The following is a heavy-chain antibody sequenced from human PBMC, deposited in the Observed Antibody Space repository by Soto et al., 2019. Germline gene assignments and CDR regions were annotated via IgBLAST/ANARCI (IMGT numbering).Heavy chain of an antibody. Sequence: QVQLVQSGAEMKKPGSSVKVSCQSSGGTFNTYAMNWVRQAPGQGPEWMGDISPMFGAANYAPKFKGRVNITADESTGTSYMQVSSLTAEDTGLYFCAREVQVHSPAFVYWGQGTLVTVSS. CDR3: AREVQVHSPAFVY. D-gene: IGHD2-15*01. J-gene: IGHJ4*02. CDR2: ISPMFGAA. CDR1: GGTFNTYA. V-gene: IGHV1-69*19.